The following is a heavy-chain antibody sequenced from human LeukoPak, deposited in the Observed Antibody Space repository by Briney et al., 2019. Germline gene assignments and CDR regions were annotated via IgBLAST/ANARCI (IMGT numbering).Heavy chain of an antibody. CDR2: IYYSGST. V-gene: IGHV4-39*01. CDR1: GYSISSSSYY. Sequence: PSETLSLTCTVSGYSISSSSYYWGWIRQPPGKGLEWIGSIYYSGSTYYNPSLKSRVTISVDTSKNQFSLKLSSVTAADTAVYYCARPFGAAAGSAFDIWGQGTMVTVSS. J-gene: IGHJ3*02. D-gene: IGHD6-13*01. CDR3: ARPFGAAAGSAFDI.